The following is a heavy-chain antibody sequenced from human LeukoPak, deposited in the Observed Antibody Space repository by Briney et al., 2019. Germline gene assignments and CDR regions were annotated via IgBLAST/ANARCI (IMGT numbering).Heavy chain of an antibody. Sequence: SQTLSLTCTVSGDSISSGDYYWSWIRQPAGKGLEWIGRISSSGSTNYNPSLKSRVTISVDTSKNQFSLKLSSVTAADTAVYYCARDRPLSASGSDAFDLWGQGTMVTVSS. CDR1: GDSISSGDYY. CDR2: ISSSGST. J-gene: IGHJ3*01. V-gene: IGHV4-61*02. CDR3: ARDRPLSASGSDAFDL. D-gene: IGHD3-10*01.